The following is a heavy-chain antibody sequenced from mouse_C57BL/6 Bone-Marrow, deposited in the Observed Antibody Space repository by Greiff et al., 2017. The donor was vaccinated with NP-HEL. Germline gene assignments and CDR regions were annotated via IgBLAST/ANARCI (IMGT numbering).Heavy chain of an antibody. CDR1: GYTFTSYW. J-gene: IGHJ1*03. V-gene: IGHV1-69*01. D-gene: IGHD1-1*01. CDR3: ARYYYGSSRYWYCDV. Sequence: QVQLQQPGAELVMPGASVKLSCKASGYTFTSYWMHWVKQRPGQGLEWIGEIDPSDSYTNYNQKFKGKSTLTVDKSSSTAYMQLSSLTSEDSAVYYCARYYYGSSRYWYCDVWGTGTTVTVSS. CDR2: IDPSDSYT.